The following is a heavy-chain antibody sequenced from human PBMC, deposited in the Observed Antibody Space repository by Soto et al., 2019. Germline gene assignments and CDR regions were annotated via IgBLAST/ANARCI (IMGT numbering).Heavy chain of an antibody. D-gene: IGHD6-6*01. Sequence: ASVKVSCKASGYTFTSYYMHWVRQAPGQGLEWMGIINPSGGSTSYAQKFQGRVTMTRDTSTSTVYMELSSLRSEDTAVYYCARVRGYSSSPDDAFDIWGQGTMVTVSS. CDR3: ARVRGYSSSPDDAFDI. CDR1: GYTFTSYY. CDR2: INPSGGST. J-gene: IGHJ3*02. V-gene: IGHV1-46*01.